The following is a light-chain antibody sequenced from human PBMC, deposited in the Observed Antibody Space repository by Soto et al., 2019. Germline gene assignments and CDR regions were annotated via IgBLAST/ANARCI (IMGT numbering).Light chain of an antibody. V-gene: IGLV2-14*01. CDR3: SSYAGSNIPYV. CDR1: SSDVGDYNY. CDR2: EVS. J-gene: IGLJ1*01. Sequence: QSVLTQPASVSGSPGQSITISCTGTSSDVGDYNYVSWYQHHPGKAPKLMIYEVSNRPSGVSNRFSGSKSGNTASLPVSGLQAEDEADYYCSSYAGSNIPYVFGTGTKVTVL.